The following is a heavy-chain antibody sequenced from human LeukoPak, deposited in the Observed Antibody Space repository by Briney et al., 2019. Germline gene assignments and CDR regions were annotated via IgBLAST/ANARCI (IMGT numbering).Heavy chain of an antibody. CDR3: ARALYDSSGYYFDY. J-gene: IGHJ4*02. CDR2: INWNGGYT. CDR1: GFTFDDYA. Sequence: GGSLRLSCAASGFTFDDYAVSWVREAPGKGLEWVSAINWNGGYTGYADSVKGRFTISSDNARDSLFLQMNSLRAEDTAVYYCARALYDSSGYYFDYWGQGTLVTVSS. D-gene: IGHD3-22*01. V-gene: IGHV3-20*04.